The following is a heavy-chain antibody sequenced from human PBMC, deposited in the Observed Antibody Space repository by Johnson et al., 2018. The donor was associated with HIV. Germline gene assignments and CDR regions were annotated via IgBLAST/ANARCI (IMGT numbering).Heavy chain of an antibody. J-gene: IGHJ3*02. D-gene: IGHD6-13*01. V-gene: IGHV3-9*01. CDR1: GFTFDDYA. CDR3: AKDLSSSSWDAFDI. CDR2: ISWNSGSI. Sequence: VHLVESGGGLVQPGRSLRLSCAASGFTFDDYAMHWVRQAPGKGLEWVSGISWNSGSIGYADSVKGRFTISRDNAKNSLYLQMNSLRAEDTALYYCAKDLSSSSWDAFDIWGQGTMVTVSS.